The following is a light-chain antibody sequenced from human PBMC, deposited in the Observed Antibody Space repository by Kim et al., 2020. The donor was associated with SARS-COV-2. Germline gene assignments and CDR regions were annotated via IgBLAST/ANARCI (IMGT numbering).Light chain of an antibody. CDR2: RNS. Sequence: QSVLTQPPSASGTPGQRVTISCSGSSANIGSDYVYWYQQLPGTAPKLFIYRNSQRPSGVPDRFSGSKSGTSASLAISGLRFEDEAEYCCAVWDESLSGWLFGGGTQLTVL. V-gene: IGLV1-47*01. CDR3: AVWDESLSGWL. CDR1: SANIGSDY. J-gene: IGLJ3*02.